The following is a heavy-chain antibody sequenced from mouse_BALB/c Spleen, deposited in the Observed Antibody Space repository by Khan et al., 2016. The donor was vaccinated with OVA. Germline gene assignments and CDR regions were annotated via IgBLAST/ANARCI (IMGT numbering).Heavy chain of an antibody. J-gene: IGHJ3*01. CDR2: IFPGTGTT. D-gene: IGHD2-1*01. Sequence: QVQLKQSGADLVKPGASVKLSCKTSGYTFTNYWIQWVKQRPGQGLGWIGEIFPGTGTTYYNENFKAKATLTIDTSSCPAYMQLSSLTSEDSAVSFCARGYFGNYEFAYWGQGTLVTVSA. V-gene: IGHV1S132*01. CDR3: ARGYFGNYEFAY. CDR1: GYTFTNYW.